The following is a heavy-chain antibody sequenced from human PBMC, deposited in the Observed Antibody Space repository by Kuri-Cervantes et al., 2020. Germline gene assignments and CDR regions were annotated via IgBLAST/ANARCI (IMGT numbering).Heavy chain of an antibody. CDR3: ARGDYYYYYYMDV. V-gene: IGHV4-34*01. CDR2: INHSGST. CDR1: GGSFSGYY. J-gene: IGHJ6*03. Sequence: SETLSLTCTVYGGSFSGYYWSWIRQPPGTGLEWIGEINHSGSTNYNPSLKSRVTISVDTSKIQFSLKLTSVTAADTAVYYCARGDYYYYYYMDVWGKGTSVTVSS.